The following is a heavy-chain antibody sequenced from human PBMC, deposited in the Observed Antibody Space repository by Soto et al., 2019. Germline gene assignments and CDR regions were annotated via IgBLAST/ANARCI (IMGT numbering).Heavy chain of an antibody. Sequence: EEQLVESGGGLVQPGGSLRLSCPASGFAFSSYWMHWVRQTPGKGPVWVSRIYNDGSRTAYADSVKGRFTISRDNAKNTMYLQMSSLTVEDTAVYYCARDLSGDTTPYFDLWGQGTLVTVSS. CDR3: ARDLSGDTTPYFDL. CDR2: IYNDGSRT. CDR1: GFAFSSYW. V-gene: IGHV3-74*01. D-gene: IGHD1-1*01. J-gene: IGHJ4*02.